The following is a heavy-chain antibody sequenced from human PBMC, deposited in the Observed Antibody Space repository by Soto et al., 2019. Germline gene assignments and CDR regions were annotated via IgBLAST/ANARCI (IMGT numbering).Heavy chain of an antibody. CDR2: INSDGSRT. J-gene: IGHJ4*02. Sequence: EVQLVESGGGIVQPGGSLRLSCAASGFTFSSYWMHWVRQAPGKGLVWVSRINSDGSRTSYADSAKGRFTISRDKAKNTAYPQMNRLRAEDTAGYYCARGDGDYYDGNGYLGRHWGQGPLVTVSS. CDR3: ARGDGDYYDGNGYLGRH. V-gene: IGHV3-74*01. CDR1: GFTFSSYW. D-gene: IGHD3-22*01.